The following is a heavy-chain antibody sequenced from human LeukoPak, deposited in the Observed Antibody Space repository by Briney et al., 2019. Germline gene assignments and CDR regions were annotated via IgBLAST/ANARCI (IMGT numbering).Heavy chain of an antibody. V-gene: IGHV3-9*01. D-gene: IGHD7-27*01. CDR1: GFTFDDYA. J-gene: IGHJ2*01. CDR3: ARVWDWYFDL. CDR2: ISWNSGSI. Sequence: GGSLRLSCAASGFTFDDYAMHWVRQAPGKGLEWFSGISWNSGSIGYADSVKGRFTISRDNAKNSLYLQMNSLRAEDTAVYYCARVWDWYFDLWGRGTLVTVSS.